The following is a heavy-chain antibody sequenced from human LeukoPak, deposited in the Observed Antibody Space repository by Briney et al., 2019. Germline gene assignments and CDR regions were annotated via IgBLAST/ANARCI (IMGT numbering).Heavy chain of an antibody. J-gene: IGHJ4*02. CDR2: IYTSGRT. CDR3: ARDPLGRSGYYLDY. V-gene: IGHV4-4*07. D-gene: IGHD3-22*01. CDR1: GGSLSSYY. Sequence: AETLSLTCTVSGGSLSSYYGRWVRQPGGKGLEGIGRIYTSGRTNYNPALTRRVTMSVATSKNQFSLKLSSVTAADTAVYYCARDPLGRSGYYLDYWGQGTLVTVSS.